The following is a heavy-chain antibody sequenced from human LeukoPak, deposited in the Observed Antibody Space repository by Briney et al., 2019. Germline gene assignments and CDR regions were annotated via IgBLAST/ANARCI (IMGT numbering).Heavy chain of an antibody. CDR3: ARARYSNHFDY. CDR2: INPDSDGT. V-gene: IGHV1-2*02. D-gene: IGHD6-13*01. Sequence: APVKVSCKASGYTFTGYYMHWVRQAPGQGLEWMGWINPDSDGTNYAQKFQGRVTMTRDTSISTAYMDLSRLTSDDTAVYFCARARYSNHFDYWGQGTLVTVSS. CDR1: GYTFTGYY. J-gene: IGHJ4*02.